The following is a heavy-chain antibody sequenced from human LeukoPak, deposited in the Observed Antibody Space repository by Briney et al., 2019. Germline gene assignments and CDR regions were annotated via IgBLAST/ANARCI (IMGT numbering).Heavy chain of an antibody. Sequence: SETLSLTCGVSGGSISSYFWSWIRQPPGKGLEWIGNIDYSGSTNYNSSLKSRVTISVDTSKNQFSLKLSSVTAADTAVYYCARGCDMRGVIRRYYYCMDVWGKGTTVTVSS. J-gene: IGHJ6*03. CDR3: ARGCDMRGVIRRYYYCMDV. CDR1: GGSISSYF. D-gene: IGHD3-10*01. CDR2: IDYSGST. V-gene: IGHV4-59*12.